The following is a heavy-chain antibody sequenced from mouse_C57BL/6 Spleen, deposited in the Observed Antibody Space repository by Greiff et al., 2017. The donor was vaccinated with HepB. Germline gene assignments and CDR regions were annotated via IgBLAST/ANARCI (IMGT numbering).Heavy chain of an antibody. Sequence: QVQLQQPGAELVKPGASVKLSCKASGYTFTSYWMHWVKQRPGRGLEWIGRIDPISGGTKYNEKFKSKATLTVDKPSSTAYMQLSSLTSEDSAVYYCARSDYYGSSFDYWGQGTTLTVSS. J-gene: IGHJ2*01. D-gene: IGHD1-1*01. V-gene: IGHV1-72*01. CDR2: IDPISGGT. CDR3: ARSDYYGSSFDY. CDR1: GYTFTSYW.